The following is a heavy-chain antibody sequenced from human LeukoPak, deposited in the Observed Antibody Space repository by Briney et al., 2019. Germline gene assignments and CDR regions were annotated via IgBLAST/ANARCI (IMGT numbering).Heavy chain of an antibody. CDR1: GYTFTSYY. CDR3: AKSRTTGSASSDY. CDR2: MNPSDGST. Sequence: ASVKVSCKASGYTFTSYYIHWVRQAPGQGLEWMGIMNPSDGSTSYAQKFRGRVTMTRDTSTTTVYMEMSNLSSEDTAMYYYAKSRTTGSASSDYWGQGTLVTVSS. D-gene: IGHD2-8*02. V-gene: IGHV1-46*01. J-gene: IGHJ4*02.